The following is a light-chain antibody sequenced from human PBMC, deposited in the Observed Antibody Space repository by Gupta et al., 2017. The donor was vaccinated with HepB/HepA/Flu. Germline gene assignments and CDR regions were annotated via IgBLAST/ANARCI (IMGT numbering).Light chain of an antibody. Sequence: EIVLTQSPAALSLSPGERATLSCRASQSVSSYLAWYQQKPGQAPRLLIYDAYNRATGIPARFSGSGSGTDFTLTISSREPEDFAVYYCQHRSNWPPITFGQGTRLDIK. CDR2: DAY. V-gene: IGKV3-11*01. CDR1: QSVSSY. J-gene: IGKJ5*01. CDR3: QHRSNWPPIT.